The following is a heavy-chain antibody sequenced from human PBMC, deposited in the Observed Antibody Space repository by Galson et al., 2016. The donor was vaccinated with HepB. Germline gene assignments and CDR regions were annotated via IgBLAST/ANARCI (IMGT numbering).Heavy chain of an antibody. D-gene: IGHD1-26*01. CDR2: IWYDGSNK. Sequence: SLRLSCAASGFTFSSYGMHWVRQAPGKGLEWVAVIWYDGSNKYYADSVKGRFTISRDNSKNTLYLQMNSLRAEDTAVYYCARESHSGSYYTLDYWGQGTLVTVSS. CDR1: GFTFSSYG. V-gene: IGHV3-33*01. CDR3: ARESHSGSYYTLDY. J-gene: IGHJ4*02.